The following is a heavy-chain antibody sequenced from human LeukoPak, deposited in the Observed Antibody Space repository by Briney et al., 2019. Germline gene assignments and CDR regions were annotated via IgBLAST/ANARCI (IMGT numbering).Heavy chain of an antibody. CDR3: ARGGFSSGWSYFDY. Sequence: GRSLRLSCAASGFTFSSYAMHWVRQAPGKGLEWVAVISYDGSNKYYADSVKGRFTISRDNSKNTLYLQMNSLRAEDTAVYHCARGGFSSGWSYFDYWSQGTLVTVSS. CDR2: ISYDGSNK. D-gene: IGHD6-13*01. CDR1: GFTFSSYA. V-gene: IGHV3-30-3*01. J-gene: IGHJ4*02.